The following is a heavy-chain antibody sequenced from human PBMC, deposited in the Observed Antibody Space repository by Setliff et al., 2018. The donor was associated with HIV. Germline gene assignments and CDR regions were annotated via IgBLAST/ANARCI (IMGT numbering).Heavy chain of an antibody. D-gene: IGHD1-1*01. Sequence: PTLVNPTQTLTLTCTFSGLPLSTSGVGVGWIRQSPGKALEWLAFIYWNNNKHYSTSLKSRLTVTKDTSKNRVVFTMTNMDPVDTATYYCAYSGRQLRGPYFDFWGQGTPVTVS. V-gene: IGHV2-5*01. CDR1: GLPLSTSGVG. CDR2: IYWNNNK. J-gene: IGHJ4*02. CDR3: AYSGRQLRGPYFDF.